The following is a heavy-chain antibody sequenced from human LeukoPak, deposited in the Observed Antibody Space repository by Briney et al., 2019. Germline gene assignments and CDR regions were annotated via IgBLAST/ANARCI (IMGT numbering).Heavy chain of an antibody. CDR3: AKSRLLWFGELEYYYYYGMDV. Sequence: GGSLRLSCAASGFTFSSYAMSWVRQAPGKGLEWVSAISGSGGSTYYADSVKGRFTISRDNSKNTLYLQMNSLRAEDTAVYYCAKSRLLWFGELEYYYYYGMDVWGQGTTVTVSS. CDR2: ISGSGGST. J-gene: IGHJ6*02. V-gene: IGHV3-23*01. CDR1: GFTFSSYA. D-gene: IGHD3-10*01.